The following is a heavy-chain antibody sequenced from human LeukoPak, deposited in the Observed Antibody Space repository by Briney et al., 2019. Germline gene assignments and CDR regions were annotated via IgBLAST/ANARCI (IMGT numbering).Heavy chain of an antibody. CDR2: ISYDGSNK. CDR1: GFTFSSYA. CDR3: ASRSDY. V-gene: IGHV3-30-3*01. Sequence: GGSLRLSCAASGFTFSSYAMHWVRQAPGKGPEWVAVISYDGSNKYYADSVKGRFTISRDNSKNTLYLQMNSLRAEDTAVYYCASRSDYWGQGTLVTVSS. J-gene: IGHJ4*02.